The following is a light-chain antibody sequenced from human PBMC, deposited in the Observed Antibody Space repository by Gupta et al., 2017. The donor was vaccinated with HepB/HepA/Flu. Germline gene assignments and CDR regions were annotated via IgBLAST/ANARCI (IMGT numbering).Light chain of an antibody. CDR1: SSDVGGYNY. J-gene: IGLJ2*01. CDR3: SADAGSNNVV. V-gene: IGLV2-8*01. Sequence: QSALTPPPSSPGSPGPSVTTSSTGTSSDVGGYNYVSWYQQHPGKAPKLMIYEASKRASGVPGRFSGSKAGNTASLTVSGLQAEDEADYYCSADAGSNNVVFGGGTKLTVL. CDR2: EAS.